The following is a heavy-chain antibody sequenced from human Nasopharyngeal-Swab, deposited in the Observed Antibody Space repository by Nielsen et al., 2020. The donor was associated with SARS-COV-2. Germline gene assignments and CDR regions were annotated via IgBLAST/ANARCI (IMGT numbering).Heavy chain of an antibody. J-gene: IGHJ6*03. CDR3: ARSGESNYRRPPYYYYYMDV. CDR2: IIPIFGTA. Sequence: WVRQAPGQGLEWMGGIIPIFGTANYAQKFQGRVTITADKSTSTAYMELSSLRSEDTAVYYCARSGESNYRRPPYYYYYMDVWGKGTTVTVSS. V-gene: IGHV1-69*06. D-gene: IGHD1-26*01.